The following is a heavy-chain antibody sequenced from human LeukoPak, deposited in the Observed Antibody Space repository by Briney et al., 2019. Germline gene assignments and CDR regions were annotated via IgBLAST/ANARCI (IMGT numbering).Heavy chain of an antibody. D-gene: IGHD3-10*01. CDR2: FLSDGSRT. V-gene: IGHV3-74*01. CDR3: ARVGDYGSGFDF. CDR1: GFTFSNYW. Sequence: PGGSLRLSCAASGFTFSNYWISWVRQAPGEGLVWVSRFLSDGSRTTYADSVKGRFTISGVNAKNTLYLQMNSLRAEDTAVYYCARVGDYGSGFDFWGQGTLVTVPS. J-gene: IGHJ4*02.